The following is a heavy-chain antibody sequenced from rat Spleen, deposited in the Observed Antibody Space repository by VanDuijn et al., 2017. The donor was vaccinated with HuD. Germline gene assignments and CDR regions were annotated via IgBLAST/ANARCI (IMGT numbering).Heavy chain of an antibody. J-gene: IGHJ2*01. D-gene: IGHD4-3*01. CDR1: GFIFSDYN. V-gene: IGHV5-7*01. CDR2: ISYDGSST. CDR3: ARHGSGYGVMDA. Sequence: EVQLVGSGGGSVQPGRSMKLSCAASGFIFSDYNMAWVRQAPKKGLEWVATISYDGSSTYYRDSVKGRFTISRDNAKSTLYLQMDSLRSEDTATYYCARHGSGYGVMDAWGQGVMVTVSS.